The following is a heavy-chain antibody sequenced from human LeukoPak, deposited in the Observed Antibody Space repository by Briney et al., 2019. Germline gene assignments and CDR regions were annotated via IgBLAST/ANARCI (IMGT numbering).Heavy chain of an antibody. V-gene: IGHV3-21*01. CDR2: ISSSSSYI. CDR3: ARVVSFGISHYCSSTSCRRDYFDY. J-gene: IGHJ4*02. Sequence: GGSLRPSCAASGFTFSSYSMNWVRQAPGKGLEWVSSISSSSSYIYYADSVKGRFTISRDNAKNTLYLQMNSLRAEDTAVYYCARVVSFGISHYCSSTSCRRDYFDYWGQGTLVTVSS. CDR1: GFTFSSYS. D-gene: IGHD2-2*01.